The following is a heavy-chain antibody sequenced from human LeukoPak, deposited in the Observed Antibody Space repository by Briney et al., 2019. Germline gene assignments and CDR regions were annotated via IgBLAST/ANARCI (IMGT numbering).Heavy chain of an antibody. CDR2: IYHSGTT. Sequence: SETLSLTCAVSGGSISNGGYSWSWVRQPPGKGLEWIGLIYHSGTTHYNPSLKSRLTFSLDKSKNQFSLKLTSVTAADTALYYCARNYYGSGSFYVHNWGQGTLVTVSS. CDR1: GGSISNGGYS. D-gene: IGHD3-10*01. J-gene: IGHJ4*02. V-gene: IGHV4-30-2*01. CDR3: ARNYYGSGSFYVHN.